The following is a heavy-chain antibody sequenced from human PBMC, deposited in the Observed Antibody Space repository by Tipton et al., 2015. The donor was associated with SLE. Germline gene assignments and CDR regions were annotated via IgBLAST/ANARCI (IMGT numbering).Heavy chain of an antibody. Sequence: LRLSCAVYGGSFSGYYWSWIRQPPGKGLEWIGYIYYSGSTNYNPSLKSRVTISVDTSMNQFSLKLSSVTAADTAVYYCAREYVVFDYWGQGTLVTVSS. CDR1: GGSFSGYY. CDR2: IYYSGST. V-gene: IGHV4-59*01. CDR3: AREYVVFDY. J-gene: IGHJ4*02. D-gene: IGHD2-21*01.